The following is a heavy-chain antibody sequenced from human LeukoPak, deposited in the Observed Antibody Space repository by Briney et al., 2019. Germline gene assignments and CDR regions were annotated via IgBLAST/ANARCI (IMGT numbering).Heavy chain of an antibody. CDR1: GFTVSSNY. CDR2: IYSGGST. Sequence: GGSLRLSCAASGFTVSSNYMSWVRQAPGKGLEWVSVIYSGGSTYYSDSVTGRFTISRDNSKNTLYLQMNSLRAEDTAVYCCAREAYDFWSGWRYGMDVWGQGTTVTVSS. CDR3: AREAYDFWSGWRYGMDV. J-gene: IGHJ6*02. D-gene: IGHD3-3*01. V-gene: IGHV3-53*01.